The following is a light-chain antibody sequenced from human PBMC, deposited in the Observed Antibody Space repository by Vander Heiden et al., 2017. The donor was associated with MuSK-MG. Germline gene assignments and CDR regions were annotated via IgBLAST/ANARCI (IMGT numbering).Light chain of an antibody. CDR2: AAS. Sequence: DIQMTQSPSSLSASVGDRVPITCRASQGISNYVAWYQQNPGEVPKLLIYAASTLQSGVPSRFSGSASGRDFTLTISSLQPEDVATYYCQHYDSAPLTFGHGTRVHI. CDR3: QHYDSAPLT. J-gene: IGKJ3*01. V-gene: IGKV1-27*01. CDR1: QGISNY.